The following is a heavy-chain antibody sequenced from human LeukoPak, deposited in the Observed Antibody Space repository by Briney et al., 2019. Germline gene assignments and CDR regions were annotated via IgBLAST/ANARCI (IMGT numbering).Heavy chain of an antibody. V-gene: IGHV3-23*01. Sequence: GGSLRLSCAASGFTFSSYAMSWVRQAPGKGLEWVSAISGSGGSTYYADSVKGRLTISRDNSKNTLYLQMNSLRAEDTAVYYCAKDQALYSSSWYLEYFQHWGQGTLVTVSS. CDR1: GFTFSSYA. CDR2: ISGSGGST. D-gene: IGHD6-13*01. J-gene: IGHJ1*01. CDR3: AKDQALYSSSWYLEYFQH.